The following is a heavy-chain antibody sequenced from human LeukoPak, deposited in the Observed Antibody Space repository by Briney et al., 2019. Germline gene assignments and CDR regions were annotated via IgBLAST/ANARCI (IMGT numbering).Heavy chain of an antibody. CDR1: GFTFDDYA. Sequence: PGRSLRLSCAASGFTFDDYAMHLVRQAPGKGLEWVSGISWNSGSIDYADSVKGRFTISRDNAKNSLYLQMNSLRAEDTALYYCAKDLGYSSSWYYFDYWGQGTLVTVSS. D-gene: IGHD6-13*01. J-gene: IGHJ4*02. CDR2: ISWNSGSI. V-gene: IGHV3-9*01. CDR3: AKDLGYSSSWYYFDY.